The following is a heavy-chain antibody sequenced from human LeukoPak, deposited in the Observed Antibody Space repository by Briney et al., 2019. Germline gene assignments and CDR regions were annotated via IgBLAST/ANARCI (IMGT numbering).Heavy chain of an antibody. Sequence: GGSLRLSCAASGFTLSSYAMHWVRQAPGKGLEWVAVISYDGSNKYYADSVKGRFTISRDNSKNTLYLQMNSLRAEDTAVYYCARGPPRGIAAAGHGYYYYYGMDVWGQGTTVTVSS. V-gene: IGHV3-30-3*01. CDR1: GFTLSSYA. D-gene: IGHD6-13*01. J-gene: IGHJ6*02. CDR2: ISYDGSNK. CDR3: ARGPPRGIAAAGHGYYYYYGMDV.